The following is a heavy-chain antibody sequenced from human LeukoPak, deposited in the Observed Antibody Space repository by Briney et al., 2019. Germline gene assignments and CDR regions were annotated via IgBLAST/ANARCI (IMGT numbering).Heavy chain of an antibody. CDR3: AEEVGNTYPTFDY. CDR2: IWFDGSNK. V-gene: IGHV3-33*06. D-gene: IGHD1-26*01. Sequence: PGGSLRLSCAASGFSFSNYGMHWVRQAPGKGLEWVALIWFDGSNKYYADSVKGRFTISRDNSKNTLYLQMNSLRVEDTAVYYCAEEVGNTYPTFDYWGQGTLVTVSS. J-gene: IGHJ4*02. CDR1: GFSFSNYG.